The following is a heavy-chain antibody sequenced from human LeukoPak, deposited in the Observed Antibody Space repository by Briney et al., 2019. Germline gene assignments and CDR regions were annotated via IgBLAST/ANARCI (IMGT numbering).Heavy chain of an antibody. CDR1: GFTFSSYW. V-gene: IGHV3-7*01. Sequence: GGSLRLSCAVSGFTFSSYWMSWVRQAPGKGLEWVASIKEEGSKKHYVDSVKGRFTISRDNAKNSLYLQMNSLRAEDTAVYYCARGHYQLSWGQGILVTVSS. CDR3: ARGHYQLS. D-gene: IGHD2-2*01. CDR2: IKEEGSKK. J-gene: IGHJ5*02.